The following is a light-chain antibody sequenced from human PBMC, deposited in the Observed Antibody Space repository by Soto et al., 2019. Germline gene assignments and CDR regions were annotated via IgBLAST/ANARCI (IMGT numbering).Light chain of an antibody. V-gene: IGLV2-8*01. Sequence: QSALTQPPSASGSFGQSVTISCTGTSSDVGGYNYVSWYQQHPGKAPKLMLYEVSERPSGVPDGFSGSKSGNTASLTVSGRQAVDEADYYCSSYSGTNYHYVFGTGTQLTVL. CDR1: SSDVGGYNY. J-gene: IGLJ1*01. CDR3: SSYSGTNYHYV. CDR2: EVS.